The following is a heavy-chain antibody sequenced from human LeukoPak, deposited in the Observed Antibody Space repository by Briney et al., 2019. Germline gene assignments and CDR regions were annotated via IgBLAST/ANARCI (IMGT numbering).Heavy chain of an antibody. CDR1: GVTFEEYA. CDR2: IRWNSGSI. Sequence: GGSLRLSCAASGVTFEEYAISWGRQAPGKGLEWVSGIRWNSGSIGYADSVKGRFTISRYNAKNSLYLQMNSLRAEDTALYYCAEDLGPSLVLTSSSYDSWGPGILTT. V-gene: IGHV3-9*01. D-gene: IGHD2-2*01. J-gene: IGHJ4*02. CDR3: AEDLGPSLVLTSSSYDS.